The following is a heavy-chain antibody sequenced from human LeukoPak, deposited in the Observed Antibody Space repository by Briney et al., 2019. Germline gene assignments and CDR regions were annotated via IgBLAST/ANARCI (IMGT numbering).Heavy chain of an antibody. Sequence: GGSLRLSCAASRFTFSSYAMSWVRQTPGRGLEWVSGISGSGGSTHYADSVKGRFTISRDNAKNTLYLQMNSLRAEDTAVYYCARDREESWIAVAGTGFDYWGQRTLVTVSS. D-gene: IGHD6-19*01. CDR2: ISGSGGST. CDR1: RFTFSSYA. CDR3: ARDREESWIAVAGTGFDY. V-gene: IGHV3-23*01. J-gene: IGHJ4*02.